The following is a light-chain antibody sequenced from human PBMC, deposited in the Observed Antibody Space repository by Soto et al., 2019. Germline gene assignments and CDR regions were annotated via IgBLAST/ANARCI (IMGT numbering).Light chain of an antibody. J-gene: IGKJ1*01. CDR1: QSVSSN. CDR3: QQYGRSPTR. CDR2: GAS. Sequence: IVVTQSPATLSVSPGERATLSCRASQSVSSNLAWYQQKPGQAPRLLIYGASTRATGIPARFSGSGSGTDFTLTISRLEPEDFAVYYCQQYGRSPTRFGQGTKVDI. V-gene: IGKV3-15*01.